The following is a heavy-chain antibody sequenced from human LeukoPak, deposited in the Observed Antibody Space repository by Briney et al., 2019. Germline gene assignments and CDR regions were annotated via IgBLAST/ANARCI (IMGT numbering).Heavy chain of an antibody. V-gene: IGHV1-2*06. CDR3: ARDTTMVRGAIKRARFDY. CDR1: GYTFTGYY. D-gene: IGHD3-10*01. Sequence: ASVKVSCKASGYTFTGYYMHWVRQAPGQGLEWMGRINPNSGGTNYAQKFQGRVTMTRDTSISTAYMELSRLRSDDTAVYYCARDTTMVRGAIKRARFDYWGQGTLVTVSS. J-gene: IGHJ4*02. CDR2: INPNSGGT.